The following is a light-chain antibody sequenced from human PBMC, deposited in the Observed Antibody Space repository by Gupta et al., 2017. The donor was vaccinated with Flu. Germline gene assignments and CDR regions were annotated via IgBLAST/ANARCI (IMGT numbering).Light chain of an antibody. V-gene: IGKV2-30*02. CDR1: KSLVPSNGTNY. CDR2: VFY. Sequence: TCSRSRKSLVPSNGTNYLHWLQQRPRQSPRLINYVFYKRSCVLPERFSSSWCATDLTLKSSRVEDEDSGIYYCLQSKRGVTFGQGTKLEIK. J-gene: IGKJ2*01. CDR3: LQSKRGVT.